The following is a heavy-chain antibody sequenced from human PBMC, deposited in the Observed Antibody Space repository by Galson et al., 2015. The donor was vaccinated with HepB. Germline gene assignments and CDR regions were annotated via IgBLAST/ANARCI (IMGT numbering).Heavy chain of an antibody. CDR1: GGTFTNYA. CDR2: IISIFGTT. CDR3: AKEVAVAATSGYYYGMDV. D-gene: IGHD2-15*01. Sequence: SVKVSCKASGGTFTNYAISWVRQAPGQGLEWMGGIISIFGTTNYAQKFQGRVTITADESTSTAYMELSSLTSEDTAVYYCAKEVAVAATSGYYYGMDVWGQGTTVTVSS. J-gene: IGHJ6*02. V-gene: IGHV1-69*13.